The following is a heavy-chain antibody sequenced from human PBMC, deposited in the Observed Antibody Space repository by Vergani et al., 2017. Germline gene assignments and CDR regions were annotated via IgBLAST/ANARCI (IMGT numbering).Heavy chain of an antibody. CDR2: VEDSGYF. D-gene: IGHD1-14*01. CDR3: ARSIVSRNPPDYFDN. CDR1: GGSLSGYY. J-gene: IGHJ4*02. V-gene: IGHV4-59*01. Sequence: QVQLQESGPGLVRPSETLSLTCTVSGGSLSGYYWNWIRQTPGEGLEWIGYVEDSGYFTSNHSLKTRVSMSSDTSNNQFSLMLSSVPVADTAVYYCARSIVSRNPPDYFDNWGQGTLVTVSS.